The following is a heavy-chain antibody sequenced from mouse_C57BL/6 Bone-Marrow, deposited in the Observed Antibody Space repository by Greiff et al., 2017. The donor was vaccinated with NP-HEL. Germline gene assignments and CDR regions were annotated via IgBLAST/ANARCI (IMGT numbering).Heavy chain of an antibody. Sequence: EVQLVESEGGLVQPGSSMKLSCTASGFTFSDYYMAWVRQVPEKGLEWVANINYDGSSTYYLDSLKSRFIISRDNAKNILYLQMSSLKSEDTATYYCARNPHSTTVPHCWYFDVWGTGTTVTVSS. CDR3: ARNPHSTTVPHCWYFDV. CDR1: GFTFSDYY. CDR2: INYDGSST. V-gene: IGHV5-16*01. J-gene: IGHJ1*03. D-gene: IGHD1-1*01.